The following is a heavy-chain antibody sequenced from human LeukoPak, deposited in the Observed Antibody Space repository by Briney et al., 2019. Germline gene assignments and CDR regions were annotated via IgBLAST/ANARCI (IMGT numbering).Heavy chain of an antibody. CDR3: ARDTPDIVVVPAADGNWFDP. V-gene: IGHV4-39*07. D-gene: IGHD2-2*01. CDR2: IYYSGST. CDR1: GGSISSSSYY. Sequence: SETLSRTCTVSGGSISSSSYYWGWIRQPPGKGLEWIGSIYYSGSTYYNPSLKSRVTISVDTSKNQFSLKLSSVTAADTAVYYCARDTPDIVVVPAADGNWFDPWGQGTLVTVSS. J-gene: IGHJ5*02.